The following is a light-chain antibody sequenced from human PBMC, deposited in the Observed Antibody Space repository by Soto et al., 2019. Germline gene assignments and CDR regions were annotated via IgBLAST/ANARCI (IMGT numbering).Light chain of an antibody. V-gene: IGLV2-14*01. CDR2: EVS. Sequence: QSVLTQPASVSGSPGQSITISCTGTSSDVGGYNYVSWYQQHPGKAPKLMIYEVSNRPSGVSNRFSGSKSGNTAFLTISGLQAEDEADYYCSSYTSSSTDFGTGTKVTVL. J-gene: IGLJ1*01. CDR1: SSDVGGYNY. CDR3: SSYTSSSTD.